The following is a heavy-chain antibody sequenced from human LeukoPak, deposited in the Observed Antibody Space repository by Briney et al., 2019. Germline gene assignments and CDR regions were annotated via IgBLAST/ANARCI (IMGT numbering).Heavy chain of an antibody. CDR1: GFTVISNY. J-gene: IGHJ3*02. CDR2: IYSGGSA. Sequence: GGSLRLSCAASGFTVISNYMSWVRQAPGKGLEWVSVIYSGGSAYYADSVKGRFTISRDNSKNTLYLQMNGLRAEDTAMYYCARKDAFDIWGQGTMVTVSS. CDR3: ARKDAFDI. V-gene: IGHV3-66*01.